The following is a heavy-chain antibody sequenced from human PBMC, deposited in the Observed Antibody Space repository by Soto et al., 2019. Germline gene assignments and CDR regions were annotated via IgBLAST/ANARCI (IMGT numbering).Heavy chain of an antibody. CDR3: ARLPDGSGQQIYYYYYYRMDV. CDR2: IDPSDSYT. J-gene: IGHJ6*02. D-gene: IGHD3-10*01. V-gene: IGHV5-10-1*01. Sequence: PGESLKISCKGSGYSFTSYWISWVRQMPGKGLEWMGRIDPSDSYTNYSPSFQGHVTISADKSISTAYLQWSSLKASDTAMYYCARLPDGSGQQIYYYYYYRMDVWGQGTTVTVSS. CDR1: GYSFTSYW.